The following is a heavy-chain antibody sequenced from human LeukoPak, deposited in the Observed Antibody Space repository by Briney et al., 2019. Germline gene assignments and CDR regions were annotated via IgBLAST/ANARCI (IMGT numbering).Heavy chain of an antibody. CDR2: ISSSGSII. V-gene: IGHV3-11*01. CDR1: GFTFSYYY. J-gene: IGHJ4*02. CDR3: ARDLCYDSCCYFNY. D-gene: IGHD3-22*01. Sequence: GGTLRLSCAASGFTFSYYYMSWIRQAPGKGLEWGSYISSSGSIIYYADSVKGRFTISRDNATNSLYLQMNSLRAADTAVYSCARDLCYDSCCYFNYWGPGALVTVSS.